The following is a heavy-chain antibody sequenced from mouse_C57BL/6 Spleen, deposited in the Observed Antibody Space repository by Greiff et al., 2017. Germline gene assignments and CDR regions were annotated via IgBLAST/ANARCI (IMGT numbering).Heavy chain of an antibody. D-gene: IGHD1-1*01. CDR3: ARGVSSPYYAMDY. CDR1: GYTFTSYT. J-gene: IGHJ4*01. V-gene: IGHV1-4*01. CDR2: INPSSGYT. Sequence: QVQLQQSGAELARPGASVKMSCKASGYTFTSYTMHWVKQRPGKGLEWIGYINPSSGYTKYNQKFKDKATLTADKSSSTAYMQLSSLTSEASAVYDCARGVSSPYYAMDYWGQGTSVTVSA.